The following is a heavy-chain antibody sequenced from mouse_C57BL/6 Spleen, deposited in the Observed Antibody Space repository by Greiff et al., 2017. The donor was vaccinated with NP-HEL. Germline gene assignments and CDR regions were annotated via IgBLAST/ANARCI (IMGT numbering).Heavy chain of an antibody. CDR2: IDPETGGT. J-gene: IGHJ1*03. CDR3: TRGDYDEYFDD. V-gene: IGHV1-15*01. D-gene: IGHD2-4*01. CDR1: GYTFTDYE. Sequence: VQLQQSGAELVRPGASVTLSCKASGYTFTDYEMHWVKQTPVHGLEWIGAIDPETGGTAYNQKFKGKAILTADKSSSTAYMDLRSLTSEDSAVYYCTRGDYDEYFDDWGTGTTVTVSS.